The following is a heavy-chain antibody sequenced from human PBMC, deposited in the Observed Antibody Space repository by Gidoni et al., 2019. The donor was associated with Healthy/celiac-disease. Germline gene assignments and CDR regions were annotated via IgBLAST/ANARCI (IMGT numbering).Heavy chain of an antibody. CDR1: GFTFSSYV. J-gene: IGHJ3*02. Sequence: EVQLLESGGGLVQPGGSLRLSCADSGFTFSSYVMTWVRQAPGKGLEWVSCISGSGGSKYYADSVKGRFTISRDNYKNTLYLQMNSLRAEDTAVYYCAKDRATVTTKGAFDIGGQGTMVTVSS. D-gene: IGHD4-4*01. CDR2: ISGSGGSK. V-gene: IGHV3-23*01. CDR3: AKDRATVTTKGAFDI.